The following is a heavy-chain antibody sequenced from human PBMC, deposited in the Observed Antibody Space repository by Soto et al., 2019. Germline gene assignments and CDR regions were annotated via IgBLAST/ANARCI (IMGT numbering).Heavy chain of an antibody. Sequence: QVQLVESGRGVDHPGRSLRLSCAASGFTFSSYGMHWVRKAPGKGLEWVAVISYDGSNKYYADSVKGRFTISRDNSKNTLYLQMNSLRAEDTALYYCAQDLAIAAAGPAFDPCGQGTLVTVSS. CDR2: ISYDGSNK. J-gene: IGHJ5*02. CDR1: GFTFSSYG. D-gene: IGHD6-13*01. CDR3: AQDLAIAAAGPAFDP. V-gene: IGHV3-30*18.